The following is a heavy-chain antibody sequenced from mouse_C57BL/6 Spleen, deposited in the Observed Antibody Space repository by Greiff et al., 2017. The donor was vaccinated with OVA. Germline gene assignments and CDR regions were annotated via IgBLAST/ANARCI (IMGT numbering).Heavy chain of an antibody. CDR1: GYTFTEYT. J-gene: IGHJ4*01. CDR3: ARHEGDYGWGYYAMDD. Sequence: QVQLKESGAELVKPGASVKLSCKASGYTFTEYTIHWVKQRSGRGLEWIGWFYPGSGSIKYNEKFKDKATLTADKSSSTVYMELSRLTSEDSAVYFCARHEGDYGWGYYAMDDWGKGTSVTVSS. V-gene: IGHV1-62-2*01. CDR2: FYPGSGSI. D-gene: IGHD1-2*01.